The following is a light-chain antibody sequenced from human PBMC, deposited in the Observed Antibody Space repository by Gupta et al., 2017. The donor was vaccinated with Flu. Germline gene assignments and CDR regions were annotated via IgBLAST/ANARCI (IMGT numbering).Light chain of an antibody. CDR3: QQYGSSSGLT. Sequence: SATLSCRASQSVTSRYLAWYQQRPGQAPRLLIYDTSTRAAGIPDRFSGSGSGTDFTLTISRLESEDFGLYYCQQYGSSSGLTFGGGTKVEI. CDR1: QSVTSRY. CDR2: DTS. J-gene: IGKJ4*01. V-gene: IGKV3-20*01.